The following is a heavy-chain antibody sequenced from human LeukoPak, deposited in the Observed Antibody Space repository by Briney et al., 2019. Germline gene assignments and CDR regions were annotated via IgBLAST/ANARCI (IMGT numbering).Heavy chain of an antibody. D-gene: IGHD2-21*02. J-gene: IGHJ6*02. CDR2: INHSGST. CDR1: GGSFSVYY. Sequence: SETLSLTCAVYGGSFSVYYWSWIRQPPGKGLEWIGEINHSGSTDYNPSLKSRVTISVDTSKNQFSLKLSSVTAADTAVYYCARVTYCGGDCYSGDYYYGMDVWGQGTTVTVSS. V-gene: IGHV4-34*01. CDR3: ARVTYCGGDCYSGDYYYGMDV.